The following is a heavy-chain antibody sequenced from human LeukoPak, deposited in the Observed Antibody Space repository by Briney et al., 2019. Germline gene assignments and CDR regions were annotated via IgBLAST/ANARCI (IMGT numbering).Heavy chain of an antibody. CDR3: ARGYSGSCYIAFDI. Sequence: ETLSLTCAAYGGSFSGYYWSWIRQPPGKGLEWIGEINHSGSTNYNPSLKSRVTISVDTSKNQFSLKLSSVTAADTAVYYCARGYSGSCYIAFDIWGQGTMVTVSS. V-gene: IGHV4-34*01. D-gene: IGHD1-26*01. CDR2: INHSGST. J-gene: IGHJ3*02. CDR1: GGSFSGYY.